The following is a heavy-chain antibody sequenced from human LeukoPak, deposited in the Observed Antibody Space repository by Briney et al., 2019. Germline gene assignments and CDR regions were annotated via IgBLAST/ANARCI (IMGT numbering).Heavy chain of an antibody. D-gene: IGHD5-24*01. CDR1: GLIFSSYW. CDR2: INSDGGST. CDR3: ARRIQGMAPYYFDY. V-gene: IGHV3-74*01. J-gene: IGHJ4*02. Sequence: GGSLRLSCTASGLIFSSYWMHWVRQAPGKGLVWVSRINSDGGSTSYADSVKGRFTISRDNAKNTLYLQMNSLRAEDTAVYYCARRIQGMAPYYFDYWGQGTLVTVSS.